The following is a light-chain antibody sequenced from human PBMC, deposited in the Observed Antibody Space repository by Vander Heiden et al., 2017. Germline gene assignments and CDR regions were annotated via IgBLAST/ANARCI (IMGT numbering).Light chain of an antibody. V-gene: IGKV1-39*01. J-gene: IGKJ2*01. CDR2: AAS. Sequence: DTQMPQSPSSLSASVGDRVTITCRASQSISSYLNWYQQKPGKAPKLLIYAASSLQSGVPSRFSGSGSGTDFTLTISSLQPEDFATYYCQQSDSTPYTFGPGTKLEIK. CDR3: QQSDSTPYT. CDR1: QSISSY.